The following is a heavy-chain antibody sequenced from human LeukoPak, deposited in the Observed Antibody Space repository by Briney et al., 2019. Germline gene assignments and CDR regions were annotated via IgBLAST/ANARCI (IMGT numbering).Heavy chain of an antibody. CDR2: ISSNAIST. CDR3: ARDFRDRSMPIDF. V-gene: IGHV3-11*01. Sequence: GGSLRLSCAASGFTFSDYYMSWIRQAPGKGLEWLSYISSNAISTHYADSVKGRFTISRDNAKNSLYLQMNSLRGEVTAVYYCARDFRDRSMPIDFWGQGTLVTVSS. CDR1: GFTFSDYY. D-gene: IGHD2/OR15-2a*01. J-gene: IGHJ4*02.